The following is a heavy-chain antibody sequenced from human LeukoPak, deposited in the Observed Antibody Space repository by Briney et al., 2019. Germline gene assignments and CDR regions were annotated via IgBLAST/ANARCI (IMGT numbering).Heavy chain of an antibody. CDR2: ISSSSSYI. D-gene: IGHD3-22*01. J-gene: IGHJ4*02. CDR1: GFTFSSYS. V-gene: IGHV3-21*01. Sequence: GGSLRLSCAASGFTFSSYSMNWVRQAPGKGLEWVPSISSSSSYIYYADSVKGRFTISRDNAKNSLYLQMNSLRAEDTAVYYCAREAGYYDSSGWRWGQGTLVTVSS. CDR3: AREAGYYDSSGWR.